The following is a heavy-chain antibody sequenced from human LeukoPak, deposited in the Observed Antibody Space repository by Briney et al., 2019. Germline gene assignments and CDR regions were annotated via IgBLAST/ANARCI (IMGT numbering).Heavy chain of an antibody. CDR2: IYYSGST. V-gene: IGHV4-39*07. CDR3: ARTYYDSSGYYVGDWFDP. D-gene: IGHD3-22*01. CDR1: GGSISSSIYY. Sequence: SETLSLTCNVSGGSISSSIYYWGWIRQPPGKGLEWIGNIYYSGSTYYNPSLQSRVTISVDTSKNQFSLKVSSVTAADTAVYYCARTYYDSSGYYVGDWFDPWGQGTLVTVSS. J-gene: IGHJ5*02.